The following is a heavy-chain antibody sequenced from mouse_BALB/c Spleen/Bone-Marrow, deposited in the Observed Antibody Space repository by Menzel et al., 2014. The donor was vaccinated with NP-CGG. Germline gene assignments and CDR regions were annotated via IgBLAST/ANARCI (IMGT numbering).Heavy chain of an antibody. CDR1: GYSFTGYY. J-gene: IGHJ2*01. Sequence: EVQLQQSGPELVKPGASVKISCKASGYSFTGYYMHWVKQSHVKSLEWIGRINPCNGATSYNQNFKDKASLTVDKSSSTAYMELHSLTSEDSAVYYCARYDYYGSSFFDYWGQGTTLTVSS. CDR2: INPCNGAT. D-gene: IGHD1-1*01. CDR3: ARYDYYGSSFFDY. V-gene: IGHV1-26*01.